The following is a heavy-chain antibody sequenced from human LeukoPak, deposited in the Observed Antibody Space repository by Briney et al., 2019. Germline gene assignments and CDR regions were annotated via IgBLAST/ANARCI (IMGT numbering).Heavy chain of an antibody. CDR3: ASGRPVTNNWFDP. Sequence: ASVKVSCTASGYTFTIYYMHWVRQAPGQGLEWMGIINPSGGSTSYAQKFQGRVTMTRDTSTSTVYMELSSLRSEDTAVYYCASGRPVTNNWFDPWGQGTLVTVSS. D-gene: IGHD4-17*01. CDR1: GYTFTIYY. J-gene: IGHJ5*02. CDR2: INPSGGST. V-gene: IGHV1-46*01.